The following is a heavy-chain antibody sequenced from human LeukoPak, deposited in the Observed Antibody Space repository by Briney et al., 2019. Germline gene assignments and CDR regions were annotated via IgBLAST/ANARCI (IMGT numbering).Heavy chain of an antibody. D-gene: IGHD6-19*01. CDR3: ARGPAIALAGRDYYLMDV. Sequence: PSETLSLTCTISGGSISSYYWSWIRQPPGKGLEWIGYIYYSGSTTYSPSLKGRVTISVDTSRNQFSLRLSSVTAADTAAYYCARGPAIALAGRDYYLMDVWGPGTTVTVSS. J-gene: IGHJ6*02. V-gene: IGHV4-59*01. CDR1: GGSISSYY. CDR2: IYYSGST.